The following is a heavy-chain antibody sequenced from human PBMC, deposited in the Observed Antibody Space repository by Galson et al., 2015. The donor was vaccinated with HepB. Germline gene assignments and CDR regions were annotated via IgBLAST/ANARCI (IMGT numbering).Heavy chain of an antibody. V-gene: IGHV4-39*07. CDR2: IYYTGTT. CDR3: ARLSNRALGWVDP. D-gene: IGHD3-16*01. CDR1: GGSISNNMYY. J-gene: IGHJ5*02. Sequence: SETLSLTCTVSGGSISNNMYYWDWIRQPPGKGLEWIGSIYYTGTTYYNPSLKSPVTISADTSKNQFSLKLSSVTAADTAVYYCARLSNRALGWVDPWGQGTLVTVSS.